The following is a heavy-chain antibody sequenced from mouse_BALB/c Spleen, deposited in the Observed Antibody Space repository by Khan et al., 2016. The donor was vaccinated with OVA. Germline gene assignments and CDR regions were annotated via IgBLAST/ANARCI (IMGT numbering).Heavy chain of an antibody. D-gene: IGHD2-14*01. CDR3: ARRTTGYTMDS. CDR1: GYTFTSNT. V-gene: IGHV1-4*01. J-gene: IGHJ4*01. CDR2: INPRSGYT. Sequence: QVQLKESGAELARPGASVRMSCKASGYTFTSNTMHWIKQRPGQSLEWIGYINPRSGYTNYNQNFKDKATLTADKSSSTAYMQLSSLTSEDSAVYYCARRTTGYTMDSWGQGTSVTVSS.